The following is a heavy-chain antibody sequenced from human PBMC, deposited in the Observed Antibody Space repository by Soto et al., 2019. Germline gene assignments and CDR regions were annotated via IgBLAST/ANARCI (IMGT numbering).Heavy chain of an antibody. CDR2: IHHSGTT. D-gene: IGHD2-15*01. CDR1: GGSIASYY. Sequence: SETLSLTCTVSGGSIASYYWSWIRQPPGKGLEWIGHIHHSGTTYYNPSLKSRVTISVDTSKNQFPLNLRAVTAADTAVYYCARGPTLGPGVAANDYWGQGTLVTVSS. CDR3: ARGPTLGPGVAANDY. J-gene: IGHJ4*02. V-gene: IGHV4-59*01.